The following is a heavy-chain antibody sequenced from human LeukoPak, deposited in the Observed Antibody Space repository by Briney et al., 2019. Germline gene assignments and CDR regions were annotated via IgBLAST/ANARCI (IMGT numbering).Heavy chain of an antibody. J-gene: IGHJ4*02. CDR1: GGSISSDY. CDR3: ARIRSGYCDY. CDR2: IYYSGST. Sequence: SETLSLTCTVSGGSISSDYWSWIRQPPGKRLEWIGHIYYSGSTNYNPSLKSRVTISVDTSKNQFSLKLSSVTAADTAVYYCARIRSGYCDYWGQGTLVTVSS. V-gene: IGHV4-59*01. D-gene: IGHD3-3*01.